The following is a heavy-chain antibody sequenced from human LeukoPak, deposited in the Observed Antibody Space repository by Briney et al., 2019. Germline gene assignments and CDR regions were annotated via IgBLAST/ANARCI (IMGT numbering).Heavy chain of an antibody. CDR2: ISAYNGNT. CDR3: ARDSSSWSRYYYYYGMDV. D-gene: IGHD6-13*01. CDR1: GYTFTSYY. Sequence: ASVKVSCKASGYTFTSYYMHWVRQAPGQGLEWMGWISAYNGNTNYAQKLQGRVTMTTDTSTSTAYMELRSLRSDDTAVYYCARDSSSWSRYYYYYGMDVWGQGTTVTVSS. J-gene: IGHJ6*02. V-gene: IGHV1-18*04.